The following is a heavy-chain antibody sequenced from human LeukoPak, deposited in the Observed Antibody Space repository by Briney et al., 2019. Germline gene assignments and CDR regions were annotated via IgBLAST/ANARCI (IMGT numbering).Heavy chain of an antibody. CDR3: ATDLSTATTYYVDY. D-gene: IGHD5-12*01. CDR2: FDPEDGET. Sequence: GASLKVSCKVSGYTLTELSMHWVRQAPAKGLEWMGGFDPEDGETIYAQKFQGRVTMTEHTSTDTAYIELSSLRSEDTAVYYCATDLSTATTYYVDYWGQGTLVTVSS. J-gene: IGHJ4*02. V-gene: IGHV1-24*01. CDR1: GYTLTELS.